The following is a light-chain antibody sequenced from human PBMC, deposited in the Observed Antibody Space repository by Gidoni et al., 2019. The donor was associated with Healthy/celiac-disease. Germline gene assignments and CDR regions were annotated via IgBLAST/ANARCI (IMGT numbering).Light chain of an antibody. V-gene: IGKV3-11*01. CDR3: QQRSNWLI. CDR1: QSVSSY. CDR2: DAS. Sequence: EIVLTQSPATLSLSPGERATLSCRASQSVSSYLAWYQQKPGQAPRLLIYDASNRATGIPAKFSGSGSRTDFTRTISSREPEDFAVYYCQQRSNWLIFGGGTKVE. J-gene: IGKJ4*01.